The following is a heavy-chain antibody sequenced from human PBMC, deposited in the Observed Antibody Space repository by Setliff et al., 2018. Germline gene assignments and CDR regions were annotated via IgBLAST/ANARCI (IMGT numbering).Heavy chain of an antibody. D-gene: IGHD3-22*01. Sequence: GGSLRLSCIASGFTVSRAWMNWVRQAPGKGLQWVGRVKSIGGGGTTYAASMKGRFTISRDDSKNTAYLQMNSLKTEDTAVYYCTRHGSFCSESSGYYYGTDSYYYMDVWGKGTTVTVSS. V-gene: IGHV3-15*07. CDR3: TRHGSFCSESSGYYYGTDSYYYMDV. CDR2: VKSIGGGGT. CDR1: GFTVSRAW. J-gene: IGHJ6*03.